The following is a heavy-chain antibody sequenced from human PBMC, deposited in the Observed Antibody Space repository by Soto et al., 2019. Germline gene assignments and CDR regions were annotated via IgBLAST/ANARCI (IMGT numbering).Heavy chain of an antibody. D-gene: IGHD5-12*01. CDR2: ISTSSSNI. Sequence: GSLRLSCAASGFTFSAFNMNWVRQAPGKGLEWVSYISTSSSNIYYADSVKGRFTISRDNAKSSLYLQMNSLRVEDTAVYYCARDPPYSGYDYQFDYWGQGTLVTISS. CDR3: ARDPPYSGYDYQFDY. V-gene: IGHV3-48*04. CDR1: GFTFSAFN. J-gene: IGHJ4*02.